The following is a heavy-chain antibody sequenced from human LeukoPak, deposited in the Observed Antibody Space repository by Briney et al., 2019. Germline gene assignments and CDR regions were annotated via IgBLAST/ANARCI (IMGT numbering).Heavy chain of an antibody. J-gene: IGHJ2*01. CDR3: ASQTLPGWYFNV. V-gene: IGHV4-4*07. CDR2: ISSSGNT. Sequence: SETLSLTCTVSGGSISSYYWSWIRQPPGKGLEWIGRISSSGNTKYNPSLNSRVTMSVDTSKNQFSLNLRSVTAADTAFYYCASQTLPGWYFNVWGRGTLVTVSS. CDR1: GGSISSYY.